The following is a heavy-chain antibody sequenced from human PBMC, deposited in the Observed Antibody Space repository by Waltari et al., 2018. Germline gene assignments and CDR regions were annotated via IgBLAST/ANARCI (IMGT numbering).Heavy chain of an antibody. J-gene: IGHJ3*02. D-gene: IGHD2-2*01. CDR3: ARLYCSSTSCVPLDI. V-gene: IGHV4-34*01. CDR1: GGSFSGYY. CDR2: INHSGST. Sequence: QVQLQQWGAGLLKPSETLSLTCAVYGGSFSGYYWSWIRKPPGKGLEWIGEINHSGSTNYNPSLKSRVTISGDTSKNQFSLKLSSVTAADTAVYYCARLYCSSTSCVPLDIWGQGTMVTVSS.